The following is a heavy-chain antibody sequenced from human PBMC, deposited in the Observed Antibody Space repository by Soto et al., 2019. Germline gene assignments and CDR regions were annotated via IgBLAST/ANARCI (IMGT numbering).Heavy chain of an antibody. CDR3: ARGDREDIAVVIGARPGEYGVDV. V-gene: IGHV3-30-3*01. D-gene: IGHD2-15*01. CDR2: ISYDGSNK. CDR1: GFTFSGSA. Sequence: GGSLRLSCAASGFTFSGSAMHWVRQAPGKGLECVAVISYDGSNKFYRDSVKGRFTISRDNSKNTLYLQINSLRYEDTAVYYCARGDREDIAVVIGARPGEYGVDVWGQGTTVTVSS. J-gene: IGHJ6*02.